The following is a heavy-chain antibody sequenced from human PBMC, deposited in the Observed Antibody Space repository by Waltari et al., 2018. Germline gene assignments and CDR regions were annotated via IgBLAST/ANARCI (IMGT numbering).Heavy chain of an antibody. CDR2: IGTAGDT. Sequence: EVQLVESGGGLVQPGGSLRLSCAASGFTFSSYDMHWVRQATGKGLEGVSAIGTAGDTYYPGSVKGRFTISRENAKNSLYLQMNSLRAGDTAVYYCARGPSGSYYKTTLFLFDYWGQGTLVTVSS. D-gene: IGHD3-10*01. CDR3: ARGPSGSYYKTTLFLFDY. V-gene: IGHV3-13*01. J-gene: IGHJ4*02. CDR1: GFTFSSYD.